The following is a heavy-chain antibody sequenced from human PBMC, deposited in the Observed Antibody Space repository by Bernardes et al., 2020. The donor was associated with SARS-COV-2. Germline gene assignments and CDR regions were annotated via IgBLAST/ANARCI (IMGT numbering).Heavy chain of an antibody. D-gene: IGHD2-2*02. CDR2: IIPILGIA. CDR3: ARSLGRSKAYTSYYYGMDV. J-gene: IGHJ6*02. CDR1: GGTFSSYT. V-gene: IGHV1-69*02. Sequence: SVKVSCKASGGTFSSYTISWVRQAPGQGLEWMGRIIPILGIANYAQKFQGRVTITADKSTSTAYMELSSLRSEDTAVYYCARSLGRSKAYTSYYYGMDVWGQGTTVTVSS.